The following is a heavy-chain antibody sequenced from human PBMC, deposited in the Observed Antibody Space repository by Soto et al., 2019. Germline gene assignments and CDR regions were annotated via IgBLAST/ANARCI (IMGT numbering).Heavy chain of an antibody. D-gene: IGHD6-6*01. CDR3: ARVGSSSSAAPYGMDV. CDR1: GGTFSSYA. CDR2: IIPIFGTA. V-gene: IGHV1-69*13. J-gene: IGHJ6*02. Sequence: ASVKVSCKASGGTFSSYAISWVRQAPGQGLEWMGGIIPIFGTANYAQKFQGRVTITADESTSTAYMELSSLRSEDTAVYYCARVGSSSSAAPYGMDVWGQGTTVTVSS.